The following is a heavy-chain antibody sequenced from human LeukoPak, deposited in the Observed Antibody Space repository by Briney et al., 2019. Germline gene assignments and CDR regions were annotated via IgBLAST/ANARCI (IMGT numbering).Heavy chain of an antibody. D-gene: IGHD6-19*01. V-gene: IGHV4-4*07. CDR3: ASEKISSGWYLIFDY. CDR2: IYTSGST. Sequence: SETLSLTCTVSGGSISSYYWSWIRQPAGKGLEWIGRIYTSGSTNYNPSLKSRVTISVDTSKNQFSLKLSSVTAADTAVYYCASEKISSGWYLIFDYWGQGTLVTVSS. J-gene: IGHJ4*02. CDR1: GGSISSYY.